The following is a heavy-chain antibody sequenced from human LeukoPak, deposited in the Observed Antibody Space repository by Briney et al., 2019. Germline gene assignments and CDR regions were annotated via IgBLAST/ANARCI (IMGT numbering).Heavy chain of an antibody. D-gene: IGHD3-10*01. J-gene: IGHJ6*03. V-gene: IGHV4-59*11. Sequence: SETLSLTCTVSGGSISSHYWSWIRQPPGKGLGWGGHIYYSGSTNYNPSLKSRVTISVDTSKNQFSLKLSSVTAADTAAYYCARDSTYGSGGGYYYYMDVWGKGTTVTVSS. CDR2: IYYSGST. CDR3: ARDSTYGSGGGYYYYMDV. CDR1: GGSISSHY.